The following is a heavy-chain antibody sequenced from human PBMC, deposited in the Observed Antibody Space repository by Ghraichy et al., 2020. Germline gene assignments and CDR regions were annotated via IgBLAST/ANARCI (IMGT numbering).Heavy chain of an antibody. CDR3: ARYRAYCTNGVCYISPDYYYGMDV. Sequence: ASVKVSCKASGYTFTSYGISWVRQAPGQGLEWMGWISAYNGNTNYAQKLQGRVTMTTDTSTSTAYMELRSLRSDDTAMYYCARYRAYCTNGVCYISPDYYYGMDVWGQGTTVTVSS. V-gene: IGHV1-18*01. CDR1: GYTFTSYG. J-gene: IGHJ6*02. CDR2: ISAYNGNT. D-gene: IGHD2-8*01.